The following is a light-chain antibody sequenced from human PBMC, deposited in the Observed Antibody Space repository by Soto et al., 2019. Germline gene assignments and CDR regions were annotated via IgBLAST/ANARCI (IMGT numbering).Light chain of an antibody. CDR3: CSYVGASIYV. V-gene: IGLV2-8*01. J-gene: IGLJ1*01. Sequence: QSALTQPPSASGSPGQSVTISCTGTSSDVGGYNYVSWYQQHPGKAPKLMIYEVSKRPSGVPDRFSGSTSGSTASLTISGLQTEDEADYYCCSYVGASIYVFGTGTKLTVL. CDR2: EVS. CDR1: SSDVGGYNY.